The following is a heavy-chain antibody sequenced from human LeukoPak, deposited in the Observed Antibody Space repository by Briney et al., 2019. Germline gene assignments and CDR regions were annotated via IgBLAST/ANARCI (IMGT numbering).Heavy chain of an antibody. J-gene: IGHJ6*02. Sequence: TGGSLRLSCAASGFTFRDHHMNWVRQAPGKGLEWISSISNTGSYIYYADSVKGRFTISRDNAKNSTYLQMHSLRAEDTAVYYCARDLAYCAGDCDYYNYGMDVWGQGTPVTVS. CDR1: GFTFRDHH. CDR3: ARDLAYCAGDCDYYNYGMDV. D-gene: IGHD2-21*02. V-gene: IGHV3-21*01. CDR2: ISNTGSYI.